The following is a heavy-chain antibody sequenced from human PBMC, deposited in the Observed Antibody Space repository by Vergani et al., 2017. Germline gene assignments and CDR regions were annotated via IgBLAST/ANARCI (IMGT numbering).Heavy chain of an antibody. CDR3: ASRRPRLKLGSKSNAGTFDS. CDR1: GGSLSGYF. V-gene: IGHV4-34*02. CDR2: ITAIGSA. D-gene: IGHD3-10*01. J-gene: IGHJ4*02. Sequence: QVHLQQRGAGVLKPSETLSLTCGVLGGSLSGYFWSWIRQSPGRGLEWIGEITAIGSAKYSPSATSRVTISVDTSRVEFTLTVTSVTASDTGLYFCASRRPRLKLGSKSNAGTFDSWGQGTLVTVSS.